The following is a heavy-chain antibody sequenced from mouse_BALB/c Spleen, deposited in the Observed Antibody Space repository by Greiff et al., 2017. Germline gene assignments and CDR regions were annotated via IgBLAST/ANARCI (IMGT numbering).Heavy chain of an antibody. Sequence: DVKLVESGGGLVKPGGSLKLSCAASGFAFSSYDMSWVRQTPEKRLEWVAYISSGGGSTYYPDTVKGRFTISRDNAKNTLYLQMSSLKSEDTAMYYCARHGGLLFDYWGQGTTLTVSS. J-gene: IGHJ2*01. V-gene: IGHV5-12-1*01. CDR1: GFAFSSYD. CDR3: ARHGGLLFDY. CDR2: ISSGGGST. D-gene: IGHD2-1*01.